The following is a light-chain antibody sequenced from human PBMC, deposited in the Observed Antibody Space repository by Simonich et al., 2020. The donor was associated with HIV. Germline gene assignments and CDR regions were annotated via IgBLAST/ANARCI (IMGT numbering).Light chain of an antibody. CDR3: QQYNYWPLFLT. J-gene: IGKJ4*01. CDR2: GAS. Sequence: EIVMTQSPANLSVSPGERATLSCRASQSVSSNLAWYQQKPGQSPRLLIYGASARATGIPARFSGSGSGTEFTLTISSLQSEDFAVYYCQQYNYWPLFLTFGGGTKVEIK. V-gene: IGKV3-15*01. CDR1: QSVSSN.